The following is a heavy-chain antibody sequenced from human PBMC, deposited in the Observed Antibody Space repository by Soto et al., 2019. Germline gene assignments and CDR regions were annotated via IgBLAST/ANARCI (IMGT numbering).Heavy chain of an antibody. CDR2: IYYSGST. D-gene: IGHD2-21*02. J-gene: IGHJ1*01. CDR3: ARHSTTYCGGDCYLEYFQH. V-gene: IGHV4-59*08. Sequence: SETLSLTCTVSGGSISSYYWSWIRQPPGKGLEWIGYIYYSGSTNYNPSLKSRVTISVDTSKNQFSLKLSSVTAADTAVYYCARHSTTYCGGDCYLEYFQHWGQGTLVTVSS. CDR1: GGSISSYY.